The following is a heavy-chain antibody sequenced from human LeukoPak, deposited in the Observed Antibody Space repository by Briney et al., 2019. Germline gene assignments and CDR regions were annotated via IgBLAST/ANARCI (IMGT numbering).Heavy chain of an antibody. V-gene: IGHV3-48*01. CDR2: ISSSSSTI. Sequence: GGSLRLSCAASGFTFSSYSMNWVRQAPGKGLEWVSYISSSSSTIYYADSVKGRFTISRDNAKNSLYLQMNSLRAEDTAVYYCARSVRRGLFDYWGQGTLVTVSS. CDR1: GFTFSSYS. J-gene: IGHJ4*02. D-gene: IGHD3-10*01. CDR3: ARSVRRGLFDY.